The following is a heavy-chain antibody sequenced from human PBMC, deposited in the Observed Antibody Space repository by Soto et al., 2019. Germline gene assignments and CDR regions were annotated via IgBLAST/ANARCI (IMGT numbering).Heavy chain of an antibody. CDR3: ARGKPSGYRLGPRNYFYYGLDV. D-gene: IGHD5-18*01. CDR1: SQCFSDYY. V-gene: IGHV4-34*01. CDR2: VHPSGST. J-gene: IGHJ6*02. Sequence: SQLLSITCTMYSQCFSDYYSNCIRQAPGKGLEWIGEVHPSGSTDYNPSLKSRLTLSLDTSKNQFSLKVASVTAADTAVYFCARGKPSGYRLGPRNYFYYGLDVWGPGTTVTVSS.